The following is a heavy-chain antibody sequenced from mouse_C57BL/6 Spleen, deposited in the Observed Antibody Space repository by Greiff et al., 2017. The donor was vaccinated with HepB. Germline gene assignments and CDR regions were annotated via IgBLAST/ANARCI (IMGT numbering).Heavy chain of an antibody. V-gene: IGHV1-76*01. CDR3: ARSDYYGSLDY. D-gene: IGHD1-1*01. J-gene: IGHJ2*01. CDR2: IYPGSGNT. CDR1: GYTFTDYY. Sequence: QVTLKVSGAELVRPGASVKLSCKASGYTFTDYYINWVKQRPGQGLEWIARIYPGSGNTYYNEKFKGKATLTAEKSSSTAYMQLSSLTSEDSAVYFCARSDYYGSLDYWGQGTTLTVSS.